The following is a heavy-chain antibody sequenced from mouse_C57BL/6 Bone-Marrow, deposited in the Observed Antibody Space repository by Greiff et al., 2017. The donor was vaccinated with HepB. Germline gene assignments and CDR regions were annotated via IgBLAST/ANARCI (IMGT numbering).Heavy chain of an antibody. D-gene: IGHD2-1*01. V-gene: IGHV2-6*03. CDR3: ARAPIYYGKSYWYFDI. Sequence: VKLEESGPGLVAPSQSLSITCTVSGFSLTSYGVHWVRQPPGKGLEWLVVIWSDGSTTYNSALKSRLSISKDNSKSQVFLKMNSLQTDDTAMYYCARAPIYYGKSYWYFDIWGTGTTVTVSS. CDR2: IWSDGST. CDR1: GFSLTSYG. J-gene: IGHJ1*03.